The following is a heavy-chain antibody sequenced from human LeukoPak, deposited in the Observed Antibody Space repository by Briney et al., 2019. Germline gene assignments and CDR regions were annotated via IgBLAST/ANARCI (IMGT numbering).Heavy chain of an antibody. Sequence: GGSLRLSCAASGFTFTTYTISWVRQAPGKGLEWVSAISGSGGSTYYADSVKGRFTISRDNSKNTLYLQMNSLRAEDTAVYYCAKEATYYDILTGYLSPYYFDYWGQGTLVTVSS. J-gene: IGHJ4*02. CDR2: ISGSGGST. D-gene: IGHD3-9*01. CDR1: GFTFTTYT. CDR3: AKEATYYDILTGYLSPYYFDY. V-gene: IGHV3-23*01.